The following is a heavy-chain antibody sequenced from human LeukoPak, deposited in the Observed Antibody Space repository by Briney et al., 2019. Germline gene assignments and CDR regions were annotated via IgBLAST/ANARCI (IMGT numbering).Heavy chain of an antibody. J-gene: IGHJ3*02. V-gene: IGHV1-69*04. D-gene: IGHD3-22*01. CDR2: IIPILGIA. CDR3: ATAAMIVVVGAFDI. CDR1: GGTFSSYA. Sequence: GASVKVSCKASGGTFSSYAISWVRQAPGQGLEWMGRIIPILGIANYAQKFQGRVTITADKSTSTAYMELSSLRSEDTAVYYCATAAMIVVVGAFDIWGQGTMVTVSS.